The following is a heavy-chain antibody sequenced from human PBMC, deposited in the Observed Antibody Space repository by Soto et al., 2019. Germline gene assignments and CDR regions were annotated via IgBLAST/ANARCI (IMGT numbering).Heavy chain of an antibody. J-gene: IGHJ4*02. Sequence: QVQLQESGPGLVKPSQTLSLTCTVSGGSISSGDYYWSWIRQPPGKGLEWIGYIYYSGSTYYNPSLKSRXXIXVXXSKNPFSLKLSSVTAADTAVYYCARVRVVVAALDYWGQGTLVTVSS. D-gene: IGHD2-15*01. V-gene: IGHV4-30-4*01. CDR3: ARVRVVVAALDY. CDR2: IYYSGST. CDR1: GGSISSGDYY.